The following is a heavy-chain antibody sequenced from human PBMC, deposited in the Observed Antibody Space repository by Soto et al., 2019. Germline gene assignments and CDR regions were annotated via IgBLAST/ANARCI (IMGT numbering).Heavy chain of an antibody. D-gene: IGHD1-26*01. J-gene: IGHJ4*02. CDR2: INAGNGNT. Sequence: VKGSCKASGYTFTSYAMHWVRQAPGQRLEWMGWINAGNGNTKYSQKFQGRVTITRDTSASTAYMELSSLRSEDTAVYYCARGGATTRVQDYWGQGTLVTVSS. CDR3: ARGGATTRVQDY. CDR1: GYTFTSYA. V-gene: IGHV1-3*01.